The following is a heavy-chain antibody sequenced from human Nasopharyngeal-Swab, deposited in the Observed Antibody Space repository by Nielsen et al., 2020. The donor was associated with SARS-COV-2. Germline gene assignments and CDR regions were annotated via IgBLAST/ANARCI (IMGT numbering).Heavy chain of an antibody. D-gene: IGHD3-3*01. V-gene: IGHV3-21*01. CDR1: GFTFSSYS. J-gene: IGHJ3*02. CDR3: ARGYDFRSGSNAFDI. CDR2: ITSGSSYI. Sequence: GGSLRLSCAASGFTFSSYSMNWVRKAPGKGLEWVSSITSGSSYIYYADSVKGRFTISRDNAKNSLFLQMNSLRAEDTAVYYCARGYDFRSGSNAFDIWGQGTMVTVSS.